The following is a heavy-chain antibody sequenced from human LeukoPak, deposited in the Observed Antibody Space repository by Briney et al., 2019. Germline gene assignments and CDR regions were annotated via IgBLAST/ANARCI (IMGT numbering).Heavy chain of an antibody. J-gene: IGHJ4*02. Sequence: ASVKVSCXASGGTFSNYAISWVRQARGQGLEWMGRIIPIFGTANYAQKFQGRVTITTDESTSTAYMELSSLRSEDTAVYYCARDRYPIFHCTNGVCTFWYWGQGTLVTVSS. CDR3: ARDRYPIFHCTNGVCTFWY. V-gene: IGHV1-69*05. CDR1: GGTFSNYA. D-gene: IGHD2-8*01. CDR2: IIPIFGTA.